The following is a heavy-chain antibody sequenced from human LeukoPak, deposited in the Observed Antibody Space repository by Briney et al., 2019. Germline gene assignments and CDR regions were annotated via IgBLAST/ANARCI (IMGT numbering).Heavy chain of an antibody. Sequence: QPSETLSLTCAVYGGSFSGYYWSWIRQPPGKGLEWIGEINHSGSTNYNPSLKSRVTISVDTSKNQFSLKLSSVTAADTAVYYCARGGYYGSGNDFRFDPWGQGTLVTVSS. CDR1: GGSFSGYY. V-gene: IGHV4-34*01. CDR2: INHSGST. CDR3: ARGGYYGSGNDFRFDP. J-gene: IGHJ5*02. D-gene: IGHD3-10*01.